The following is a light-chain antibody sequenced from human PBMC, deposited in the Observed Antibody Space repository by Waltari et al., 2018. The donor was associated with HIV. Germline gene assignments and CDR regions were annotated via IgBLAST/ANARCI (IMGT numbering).Light chain of an antibody. J-gene: IGLJ2*01. Sequence: SVLTQPPSVSAAPGQKVTISCSGSSANVGHNYVSWYQPLPGTAPKLLMYESNERPSGMPDRFAGSKAGTSATLGITGRQTGDEADYYCGTWDSSLSAVVFGGGTKLTVL. CDR3: GTWDSSLSAVV. CDR1: SANVGHNY. V-gene: IGLV1-51*02. CDR2: ESN.